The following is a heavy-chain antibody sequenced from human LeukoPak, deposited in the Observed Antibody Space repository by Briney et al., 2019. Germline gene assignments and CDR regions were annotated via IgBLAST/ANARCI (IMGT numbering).Heavy chain of an antibody. D-gene: IGHD6-19*01. CDR1: GGSFSGYY. V-gene: IGHV4-34*01. CDR3: ARASSGYVVYYYGMDV. CDR2: INHSGST. Sequence: SETLSLTCAVYGGSFSGYYWSWIRQPPGKGLGWIGEINHSGSTNYNPSLKSRVTISVDTSKNQFSLKLSSVTAADTAVYYRARASSGYVVYYYGMDVWGQGTTVTVSS. J-gene: IGHJ6*02.